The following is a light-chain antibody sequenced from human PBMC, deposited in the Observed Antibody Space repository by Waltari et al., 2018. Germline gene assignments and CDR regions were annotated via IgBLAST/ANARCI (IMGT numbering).Light chain of an antibody. CDR2: AAS. V-gene: IGKV1-39*01. CDR1: QSIRNY. J-gene: IGKJ5*01. Sequence: DIQMTQSPSSLSASGGDRVTITCRASQSIRNYLHWYQQKPGKAPKLLIYAASSLQGGVPSRFSGSGSGTDFTLTISSLQPDDFATYYCQQSYSTPITFGQGTRLEIK. CDR3: QQSYSTPIT.